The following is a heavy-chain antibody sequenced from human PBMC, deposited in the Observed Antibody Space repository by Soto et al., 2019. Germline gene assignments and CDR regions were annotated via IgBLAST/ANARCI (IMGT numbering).Heavy chain of an antibody. CDR1: GYSFTTYW. CDR2: IYPADSDT. D-gene: IGHD3-10*01. CDR3: ARQLLWFGEYNDAFDI. V-gene: IGHV5-51*01. J-gene: IGHJ3*02. Sequence: GXSLKISCKGSGYSFTTYWIGWVRQMPGKGLECMGIIYPADSDTRYSPSFQGQVTISADKSISTAFLQWDSLQASDTAMYYCARQLLWFGEYNDAFDIWGQGTMVTVSS.